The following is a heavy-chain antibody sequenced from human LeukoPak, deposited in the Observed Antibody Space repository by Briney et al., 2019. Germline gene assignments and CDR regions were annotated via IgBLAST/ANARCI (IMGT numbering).Heavy chain of an antibody. D-gene: IGHD5-18*01. J-gene: IGHJ6*02. V-gene: IGHV1-18*01. CDR3: ARLGYSYGYHYGMDV. Sequence: GASVKVSCKASGGTFTSYGISWVRQAPGQGLEWMGWISAYNGNTNYAQKLQGRVTMTTDTSTSTAYMELRSLRSDDTAVYYCARLGYSYGYHYGMDVWGQGTTVTVSS. CDR2: ISAYNGNT. CDR1: GGTFTSYG.